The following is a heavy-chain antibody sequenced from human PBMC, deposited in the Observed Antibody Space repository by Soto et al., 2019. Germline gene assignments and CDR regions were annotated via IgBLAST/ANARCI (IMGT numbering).Heavy chain of an antibody. V-gene: IGHV3-43D*04. CDR1: GFTSDDYA. Sequence: GGSLRLSCAASGFTSDDYAMHWVRQAPGKVLEWVSLISWDGGSTYYADSVKGRFTISRDNSKNSLYLHLNSLRAEDTALYYCDQSSPCISIRLVRHSLYVMNVCGQRITVIFGYG. J-gene: IGHJ6*01. D-gene: IGHD3-3*02. CDR3: DQSSPCISIRLVRHSLYVMNVCGQRITVIFGYG. CDR2: ISWDGGST.